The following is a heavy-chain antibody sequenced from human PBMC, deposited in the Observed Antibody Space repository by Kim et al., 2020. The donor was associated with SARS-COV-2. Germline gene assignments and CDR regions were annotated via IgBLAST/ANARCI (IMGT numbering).Heavy chain of an antibody. Sequence: GGSLRLSCAASGFTFSNYRMNWVRQAPGKGLEWVSSISTSRSYIYYAESVKGRFTISRDNAKKSLYLQMNSLRAEDTAVYYCARAPSSPSHIPLVVTAIQDYYYGMDVWGQGTTVTVSS. D-gene: IGHD2-21*02. CDR1: GFTFSNYR. V-gene: IGHV3-21*01. CDR3: ARAPSSPSHIPLVVTAIQDYYYGMDV. CDR2: ISTSRSYI. J-gene: IGHJ6*02.